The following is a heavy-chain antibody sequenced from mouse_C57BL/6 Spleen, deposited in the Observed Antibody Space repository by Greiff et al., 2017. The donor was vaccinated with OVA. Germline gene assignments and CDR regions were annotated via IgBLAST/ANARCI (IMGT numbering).Heavy chain of an antibody. V-gene: IGHV1-63*01. CDR3: ARSDSNYFDY. CDR1: GYTFTNYW. J-gene: IGHJ2*01. Sequence: VQGVESGAELVRPGTSVKMSCKASGYTFTNYWIGWAKQRPGHGLEWIGDIYPGGGYTNYNEKFKGKATLTADKSSSTAYMQFSSLTSEDSAIYYCARSDSNYFDYWGQGTTLTVSS. CDR2: IYPGGGYT.